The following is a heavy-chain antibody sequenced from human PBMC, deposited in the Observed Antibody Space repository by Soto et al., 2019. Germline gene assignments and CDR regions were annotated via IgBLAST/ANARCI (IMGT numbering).Heavy chain of an antibody. CDR1: GFSLSTSGVG. CDR2: LYWDDDK. V-gene: IGHV2-5*02. Sequence: QITLKESGPTLVKPTQTLTLTCTFSGFSLSTSGVGVGWIRQPPGKALEWLALLYWDDDKRYSPSLKSRLTITKDTSKTQVVLTMTTMDPVDTATYYCARHKYSYDSSGYYSGAEYFQHWGQGTLVTVSS. CDR3: ARHKYSYDSSGYYSGAEYFQH. D-gene: IGHD3-22*01. J-gene: IGHJ1*01.